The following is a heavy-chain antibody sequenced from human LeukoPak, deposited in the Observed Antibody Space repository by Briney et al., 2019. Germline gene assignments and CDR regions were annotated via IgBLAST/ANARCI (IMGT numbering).Heavy chain of an antibody. CDR3: ARDLEYSYAPI. CDR1: GFTFSSYS. J-gene: IGHJ4*02. V-gene: IGHV3-21*01. D-gene: IGHD5-18*01. Sequence: GGFPRLSCAASGFTFSSYSMNWVRQAPGKGLEWVSSISSSSSYIYYVDSVKGRFTISRDNAKNSLYLQMNSLRAEDTAVYYCARDLEYSYAPIWGQGTLVTVSS. CDR2: ISSSSSYI.